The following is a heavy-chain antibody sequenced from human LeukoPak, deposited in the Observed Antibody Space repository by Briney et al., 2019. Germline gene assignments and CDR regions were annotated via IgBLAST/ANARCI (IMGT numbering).Heavy chain of an antibody. CDR1: GFNFTNYN. J-gene: IGHJ6*03. Sequence: GGSLRLSCVTSGFNFTNYNMNWVRQAPGKGLEWISSIISSSSDIHHLDSVKGRFTVSRDNAKSSLYLQMNSLRGEDTALYFCARGPIMVFGVVVPFPMDVWGKGTTVIVSS. CDR3: ARGPIMVFGVVVPFPMDV. V-gene: IGHV3-21*01. CDR2: IISSSSDI. D-gene: IGHD3-3*01.